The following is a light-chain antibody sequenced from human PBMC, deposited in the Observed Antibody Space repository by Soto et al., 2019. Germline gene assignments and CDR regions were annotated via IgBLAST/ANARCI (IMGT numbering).Light chain of an antibody. J-gene: IGKJ1*01. V-gene: IGKV1-39*01. CDR1: HNIVTY. CDR2: EAS. Sequence: DIHMAQSPPSLSASVGDRVTITCRASHNIVTYLNWYQQKAGKAPSLLIYEASHLQSGVPFRFFGSGSGTDFTLTISSLQPEDFAIYYCQQTYTGWTFGQGTRVEIK. CDR3: QQTYTGWT.